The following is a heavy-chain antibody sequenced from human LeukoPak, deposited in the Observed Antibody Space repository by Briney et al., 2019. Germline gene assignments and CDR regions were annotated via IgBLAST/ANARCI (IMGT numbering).Heavy chain of an antibody. CDR3: AKDFGAARPRTYYYYYMDV. CDR2: IRYDGSNK. J-gene: IGHJ6*03. Sequence: GGSLRLSCAASGFTFSSYGMHWVRQAPGKGLEWVAFIRYDGSNKYYADSVKGRFTISRDNSKNTLYLQMNGLRAEDTAVYYCAKDFGAARPRTYYYYYMDVWGKGTTVTVSS. D-gene: IGHD6-6*01. CDR1: GFTFSSYG. V-gene: IGHV3-30*02.